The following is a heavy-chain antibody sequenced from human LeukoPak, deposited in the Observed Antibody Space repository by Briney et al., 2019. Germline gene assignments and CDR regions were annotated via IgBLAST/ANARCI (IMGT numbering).Heavy chain of an antibody. CDR2: INPNSGGT. D-gene: IGHD6-19*01. CDR3: ARVWQWLVPTPDFDY. V-gene: IGHV1-2*02. J-gene: IGHJ4*02. Sequence: ASVKVSCKASGYTFTGCYMHWVRQAPGQGLEWMGWINPNSGGTNYAQKFQGRVTMTRDTSISTAYMELSRLRSDDTAVYYCARVWQWLVPTPDFDYWGQGTLVTVSS. CDR1: GYTFTGCY.